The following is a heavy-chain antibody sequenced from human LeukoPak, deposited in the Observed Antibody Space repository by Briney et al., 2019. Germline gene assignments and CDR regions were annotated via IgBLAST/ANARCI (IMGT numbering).Heavy chain of an antibody. J-gene: IGHJ2*01. D-gene: IGHD5-18*01. Sequence: GGSLRLSCAASGFTFSSYWMTWVRQAPGRGLEWVANIKQDGSEKYYVDSVKGRFTISRDNAKNSLYLQMNSLRAEDTAVYYCAREGGQLWSRYWYFDLWGRGTLVTVSS. CDR2: IKQDGSEK. V-gene: IGHV3-7*03. CDR1: GFTFSSYW. CDR3: AREGGQLWSRYWYFDL.